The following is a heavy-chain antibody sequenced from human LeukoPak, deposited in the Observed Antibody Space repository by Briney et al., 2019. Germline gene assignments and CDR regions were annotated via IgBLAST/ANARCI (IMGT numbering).Heavy chain of an antibody. CDR3: AKDHRIVGAYDY. CDR2: ISGSGGST. Sequence: GGSLRLSCAASGFTFSSYSMNWVRQAPGKGLEWVSAISGSGGSTYYADSVKGRFTISRDNSKNTLYLQMNSLRAEDTAVYYCAKDHRIVGAYDYWGQGTLVTVSS. CDR1: GFTFSSYS. J-gene: IGHJ4*02. D-gene: IGHD1-26*01. V-gene: IGHV3-23*01.